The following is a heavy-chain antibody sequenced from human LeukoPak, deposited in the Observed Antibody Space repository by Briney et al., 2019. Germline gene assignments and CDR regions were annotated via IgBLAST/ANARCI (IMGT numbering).Heavy chain of an antibody. D-gene: IGHD6-19*01. CDR2: IYYSGST. V-gene: IGHV4-59*01. CDR3: ARDSGPRFDY. Sequence: SETLSLTCTVSGGSISSYYWSWIRQPPGKGLEWIGYIYYSGSTNYNPSLKSRVTISVDTSKNQFSLKVSSVAAADTAVYYCARDSGPRFDYWGQGTLVTVSS. CDR1: GGSISSYY. J-gene: IGHJ4*02.